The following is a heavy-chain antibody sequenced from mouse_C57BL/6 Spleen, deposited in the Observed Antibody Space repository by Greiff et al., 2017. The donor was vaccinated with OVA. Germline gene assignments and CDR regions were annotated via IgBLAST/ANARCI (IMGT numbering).Heavy chain of an antibody. Sequence: VQLQQSGPELVKPGASVKISCKASGYTFTDYYMNWVKQSHGKSLEWIGDINPNNGGTSYNQKFKGKATLTVDKSSSTAYMELRSLTSEDSAVYYCARRLYDGYYAMDYWGQGTSVTVSS. D-gene: IGHD2-3*01. CDR3: ARRLYDGYYAMDY. CDR2: INPNNGGT. J-gene: IGHJ4*01. V-gene: IGHV1-26*01. CDR1: GYTFTDYY.